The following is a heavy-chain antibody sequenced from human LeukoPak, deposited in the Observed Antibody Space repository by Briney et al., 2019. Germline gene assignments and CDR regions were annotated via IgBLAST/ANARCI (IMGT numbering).Heavy chain of an antibody. D-gene: IGHD3-22*01. Sequence: PGGSLRLSCAASGFTFSSYWMSWVRQAPGKGLEWVAVISYDSSDKYFDDSVKGRFTVFRDNSENTLYLQMNSLRVEDTAMYYCAREMSYDSNGFYFYYYMDVWGKGTTVAVSS. J-gene: IGHJ6*03. V-gene: IGHV3-30-3*01. CDR3: AREMSYDSNGFYFYYYMDV. CDR2: ISYDSSDK. CDR1: GFTFSSYW.